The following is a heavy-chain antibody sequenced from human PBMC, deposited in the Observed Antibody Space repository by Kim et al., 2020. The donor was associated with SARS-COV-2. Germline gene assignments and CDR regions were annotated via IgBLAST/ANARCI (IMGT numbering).Heavy chain of an antibody. Sequence: GGSLRLSCAASGFTVSSNYISWLRQAPCKGLEWLSVIYSGDKTYYVESVKGRLTISRDNSKNTLYLQMSTLRVEDTAVYYCPTILAAAGVVWVQGTLVT. CDR2: IYSGDKT. D-gene: IGHD6-13*01. J-gene: IGHJ4*02. V-gene: IGHV3-66*01. CDR3: PTILAAAGVV. CDR1: GFTVSSNY.